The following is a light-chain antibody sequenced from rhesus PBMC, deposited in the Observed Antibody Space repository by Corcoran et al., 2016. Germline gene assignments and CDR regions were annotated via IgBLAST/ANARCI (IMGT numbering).Light chain of an antibody. CDR3: QQYSSSPCS. V-gene: IGKV1-22*01. Sequence: DIQMTQSPSSLSASVGDTVTITCRASQSISSWLAWYQQKPGKDPKLLIYKASSLQRGVPSRFSGIGSGTDFTLTISSLQYEDFATYYCQQYSSSPCSFGQGTKVEIK. J-gene: IGKJ2*01. CDR2: KAS. CDR1: QSISSW.